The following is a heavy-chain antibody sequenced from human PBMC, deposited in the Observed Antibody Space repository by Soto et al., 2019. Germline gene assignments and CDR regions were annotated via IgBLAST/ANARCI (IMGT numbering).Heavy chain of an antibody. CDR1: GFTFSGSA. CDR3: TRLPAYCSGGSCYH. V-gene: IGHV3-73*01. J-gene: IGHJ4*02. Sequence: GGSLRLSCAASGFTFSGSAMHWVRQASGKGLEWVGRIRSKANSYATAYAASVKGRFTISRDDSKNTAYLQMNSLKTEDTAVYYCTRLPAYCSGGSCYHWGQGTLVTVSS. CDR2: IRSKANSYAT. D-gene: IGHD2-15*01.